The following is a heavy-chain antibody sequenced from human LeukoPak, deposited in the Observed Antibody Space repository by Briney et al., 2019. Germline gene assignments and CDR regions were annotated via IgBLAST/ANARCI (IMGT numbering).Heavy chain of an antibody. CDR2: IYYNGNT. CDR1: GGSISSSGYY. J-gene: IGHJ6*02. V-gene: IGHV4-61*08. Sequence: SETLSLTCTVSGGSISSSGYYWGWIRQPPGKGLEWIGYIYYNGNTNYSPSLKSRVTMSVDTSKNLFSLKVSSVTAADTAVYYCARGRSNYYGMDVWGQGTTVTVSS. CDR3: ARGRSNYYGMDV. D-gene: IGHD1-26*01.